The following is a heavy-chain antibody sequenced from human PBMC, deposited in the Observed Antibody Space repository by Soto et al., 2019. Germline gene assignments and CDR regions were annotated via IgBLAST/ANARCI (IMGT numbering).Heavy chain of an antibody. CDR2: IWYDGRYE. D-gene: IGHD3-22*01. Sequence: QVQLVESGGGVVQPGRSLRLSCAASGFILRTYGMHWVRQAPGKGLEWVALIWYDGRYEYYADSVKGRFTISRDNSKNMLYLQMTSLRAEDTAVYYCARDFYDNSGLRPNVAGFWGQGTLVAVSS. CDR1: GFILRTYG. V-gene: IGHV3-33*01. CDR3: ARDFYDNSGLRPNVAGF. J-gene: IGHJ4*02.